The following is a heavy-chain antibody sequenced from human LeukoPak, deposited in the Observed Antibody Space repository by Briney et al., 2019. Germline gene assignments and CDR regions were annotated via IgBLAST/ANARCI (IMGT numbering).Heavy chain of an antibody. CDR1: GCTLTELF. V-gene: IGHV1-24*01. Sequence: ASVKVSCKFSGCTLTELFMHWVRQAPGKGLERMGGFDPEDGEKIYAQKFQGRVTMKEDTYTDTAYMELSSLRTKDTAVYYCATNNEYSSSYYYYYYGMDVWGQGTTVTVSS. J-gene: IGHJ6*02. D-gene: IGHD6-6*01. CDR2: FDPEDGEK. CDR3: ATNNEYSSSYYYYYYGMDV.